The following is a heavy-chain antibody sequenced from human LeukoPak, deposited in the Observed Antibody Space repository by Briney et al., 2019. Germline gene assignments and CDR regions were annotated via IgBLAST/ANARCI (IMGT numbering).Heavy chain of an antibody. Sequence: SETLSLTCAVYGGSFSGYYWSWIRQPPGKGLEWIGEINHSGSTNYNPSLKSRVTISVDTSKNQFSLKLSSVTAADTAVYYCARYIVVVPAATNWFDPWGQGTLVTVSS. D-gene: IGHD2-2*01. CDR2: INHSGST. CDR1: GGSFSGYY. J-gene: IGHJ5*02. CDR3: ARYIVVVPAATNWFDP. V-gene: IGHV4-34*01.